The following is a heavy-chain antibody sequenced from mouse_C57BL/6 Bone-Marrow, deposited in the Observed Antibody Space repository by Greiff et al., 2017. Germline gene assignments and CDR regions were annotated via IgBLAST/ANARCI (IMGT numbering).Heavy chain of an antibody. CDR3: ARIYDGYYVDFDV. CDR1: GYTFTDYY. J-gene: IGHJ1*03. D-gene: IGHD2-3*01. CDR2: INPNNGGT. V-gene: IGHV1-26*01. Sequence: EVKLMESGPELVKPGASVKISCKASGYTFTDYYMNWVKQSHGKSLEWIGDINPNNGGTSYNQKFKGNATLTVDKSSSTAYMELRSLTSEDSAVYYCARIYDGYYVDFDVWGTGTTVTVSS.